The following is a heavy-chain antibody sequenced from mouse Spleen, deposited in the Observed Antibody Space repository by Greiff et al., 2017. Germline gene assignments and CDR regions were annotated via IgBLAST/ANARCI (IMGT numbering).Heavy chain of an antibody. D-gene: IGHD3-1*01. Sequence: QVQLKESGAELARPGASVKMSCKASGYTFTSYTMHWVKQRPGQGLEWIGYINPSSGYTKYNQKFKDKATLTAGKSSSTAYMQLSSLTSEDSAVYYCARRQLGLTCFAYWGQGTLVTVSA. CDR3: ARRQLGLTCFAY. CDR1: GYTFTSYT. CDR2: INPSSGYT. J-gene: IGHJ3*01. V-gene: IGHV1-4*01.